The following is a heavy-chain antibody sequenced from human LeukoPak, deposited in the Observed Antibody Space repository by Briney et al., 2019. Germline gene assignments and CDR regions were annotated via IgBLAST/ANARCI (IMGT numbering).Heavy chain of an antibody. D-gene: IGHD3-10*01. CDR1: GFTFSNYW. V-gene: IGHV3-7*01. J-gene: IGHJ4*02. Sequence: GGSLRLSCSASGFTFSNYWMTWVRQSPGKGLEWVAIIKHDGSGKYCVDSVKGRFTISRDNAKNSLYLQMSSLRAEDTAVYYCARGGHRQKEFWGQGTLVTVSS. CDR2: IKHDGSGK. CDR3: ARGGHRQKEF.